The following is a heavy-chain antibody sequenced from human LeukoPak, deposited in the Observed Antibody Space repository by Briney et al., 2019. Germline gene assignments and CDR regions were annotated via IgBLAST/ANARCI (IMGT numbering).Heavy chain of an antibody. Sequence: SETLSLTCTVSGGSISSYYWSWIRQPPGKGLEWIGSVYHSGSTYYNPSLKSRVTISVDTSKNQFSLTLSSVTAADTAVYYCARRNYDFWSGSAGNWFDLWGQGTLVTVSS. CDR3: ARRNYDFWSGSAGNWFDL. CDR2: VYHSGST. CDR1: GGSISSYY. D-gene: IGHD3-3*01. V-gene: IGHV4-59*08. J-gene: IGHJ5*02.